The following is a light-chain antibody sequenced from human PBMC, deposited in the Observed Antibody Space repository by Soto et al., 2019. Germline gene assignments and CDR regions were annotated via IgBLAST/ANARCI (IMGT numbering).Light chain of an antibody. CDR1: QTVRNN. J-gene: IGKJ5*01. CDR3: QQSYSPPPVT. CDR2: DAS. V-gene: IGKV3-11*01. Sequence: EIVLTQSPATLSLSPGERATLSCRASQTVRNNLAWYQQRPGQAPRLLIYDASSRATGIPARFSGSGSGTDFTLTISSLEPEDFATYYCQQSYSPPPVTFGQGTRLEIK.